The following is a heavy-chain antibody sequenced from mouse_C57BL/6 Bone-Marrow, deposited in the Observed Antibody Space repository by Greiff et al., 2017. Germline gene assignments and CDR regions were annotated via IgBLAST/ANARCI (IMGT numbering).Heavy chain of an antibody. CDR3: ARFPDSSGYYAMDY. V-gene: IGHV1-50*01. CDR2: IDPSDSYT. Sequence: QQPGQGLEWIGEIDPSDSYTNYNQKFKGKATLTVDTSSSTAYMQLSSLTSEDSAVYYCARFPDSSGYYAMDYWGQGTSVTVSS. J-gene: IGHJ4*01. D-gene: IGHD3-2*02.